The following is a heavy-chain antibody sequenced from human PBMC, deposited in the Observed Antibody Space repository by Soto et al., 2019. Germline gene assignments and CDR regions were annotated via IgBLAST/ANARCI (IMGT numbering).Heavy chain of an antibody. CDR3: ARGAAWGSSFNYYYYYMDV. CDR2: MNPNSGNT. V-gene: IGHV1-8*01. J-gene: IGHJ6*03. D-gene: IGHD6-6*01. CDR1: GYTFTSYD. Sequence: ASVKVSCQASGYTFTSYDINWVRQATGQGLEWMGWMNPNSGNTGYAQKFQGRVTMTRNTSISTAYMELSSLRSEDTAVYYCARGAAWGSSFNYYYYYMDVWGKGTTVTVSS.